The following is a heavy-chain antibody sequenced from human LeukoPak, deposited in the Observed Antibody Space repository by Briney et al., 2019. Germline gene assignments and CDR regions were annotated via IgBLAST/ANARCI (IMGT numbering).Heavy chain of an antibody. V-gene: IGHV3-48*03. CDR2: IHNSGSTI. CDR3: ARDDYDSSTPYYFDY. J-gene: IGHJ4*02. D-gene: IGHD3-22*01. CDR1: GFTFSTYE. Sequence: RGSLRLSCAASGFTFSTYEMNWVRQAPGKGLEWVSYIHNSGSTIYYADSVKGRFTISRDNVKNSLYLQMNNLRADDTAVYYCARDDYDSSTPYYFDYWGQGILVTVSS.